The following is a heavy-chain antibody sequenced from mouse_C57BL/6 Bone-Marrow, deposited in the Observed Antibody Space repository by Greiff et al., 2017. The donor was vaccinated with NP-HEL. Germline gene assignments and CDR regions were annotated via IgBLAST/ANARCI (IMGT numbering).Heavy chain of an antibody. CDR3: AKGINYYGSSHWYFDV. CDR1: GYTFTSYW. J-gene: IGHJ1*03. D-gene: IGHD1-1*01. CDR2: INPSNGGT. V-gene: IGHV1-53*01. Sequence: QVQLQQPGTELVKPGASVKLSCKASGYTFTSYWMHWVKQRPGQGLEWIGNINPSNGGTNYNEKFKSKATLTADKSSSTAYMQLSSLTSEDSAVYYCAKGINYYGSSHWYFDVWGTGTTVTVSS.